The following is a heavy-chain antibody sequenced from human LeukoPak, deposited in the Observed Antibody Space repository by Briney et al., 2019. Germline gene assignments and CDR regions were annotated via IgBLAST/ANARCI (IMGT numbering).Heavy chain of an antibody. J-gene: IGHJ4*02. CDR3: AKGYCGGDCPFDY. CDR1: GFTFSSYG. Sequence: AGGSLRLSCAASGFTFSSYGMHWVRQAPGKGLEWVAVISYDGRNNYYADSVKGRFTISRDNSKNTLHLQMNSLRAEDTAVYYCAKGYCGGDCPFDYWGQGTLVTVSS. V-gene: IGHV3-30*18. D-gene: IGHD2-21*01. CDR2: ISYDGRNN.